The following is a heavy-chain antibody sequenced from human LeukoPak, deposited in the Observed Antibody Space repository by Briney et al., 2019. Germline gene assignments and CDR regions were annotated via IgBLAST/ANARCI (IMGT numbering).Heavy chain of an antibody. J-gene: IGHJ3*02. CDR2: IYSGDSET. CDR1: GYSFTSHW. CDR3: ARRYYYNSSGYYLAHDAFDI. Sequence: PGESLKISCKGPGYSFTSHWIGWVRQMPGKGLEWMGIIYSGDSETRYSPSFQGQVTISADKSISTAYLQWSSLKASDTAMYYCARRYYYNSSGYYLAHDAFDIWGQGTMVTVSS. V-gene: IGHV5-51*01. D-gene: IGHD3-22*01.